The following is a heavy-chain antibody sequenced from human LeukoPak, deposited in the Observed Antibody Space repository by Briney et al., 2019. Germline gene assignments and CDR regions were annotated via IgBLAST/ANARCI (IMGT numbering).Heavy chain of an antibody. Sequence: GGSLRLSCAASGFTFSSYSMSWVRQAPGEGREWVSYISSSSSTIYYEDSVKGRFTISRDNAKNSLYLQMNSLRAEDTAVYYCAELGITMIGGVWGKGTTVTISS. J-gene: IGHJ6*04. CDR2: ISSSSSTI. CDR1: GFTFSSYS. D-gene: IGHD3-10*02. CDR3: AELGITMIGGV. V-gene: IGHV3-48*04.